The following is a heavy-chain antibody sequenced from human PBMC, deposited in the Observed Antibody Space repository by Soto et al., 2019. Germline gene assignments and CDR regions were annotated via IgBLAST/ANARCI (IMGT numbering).Heavy chain of an antibody. V-gene: IGHV2-5*01. Sequence: QITLKESGPTLVKPTQTLTLTCTFSGFSLSTSGVGVGWIRQPPGKALEWLALNYWNDDKRYSPSLKSRLTITKDTSKNQVVLTMTNMDPVDTATYYCAANRILWFGELFFYWGQGTLVTVSS. D-gene: IGHD3-10*01. CDR3: AANRILWFGELFFY. CDR2: NYWNDDK. CDR1: GFSLSTSGVG. J-gene: IGHJ4*02.